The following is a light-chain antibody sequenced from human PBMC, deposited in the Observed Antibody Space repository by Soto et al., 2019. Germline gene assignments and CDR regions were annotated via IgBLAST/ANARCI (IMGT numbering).Light chain of an antibody. CDR2: EVN. J-gene: IGLJ2*01. Sequence: QSALTQPASVSGTPGQSITISCTGSISDIGGYNYVSWYQQFPGKAPKLIIYEVNKRPSGVSDRFSGSKSGNTASLTISGLQAEDEADYYCSSYTITSTLVIFGGGTKLTVL. V-gene: IGLV2-14*01. CDR3: SSYTITSTLVI. CDR1: ISDIGGYNY.